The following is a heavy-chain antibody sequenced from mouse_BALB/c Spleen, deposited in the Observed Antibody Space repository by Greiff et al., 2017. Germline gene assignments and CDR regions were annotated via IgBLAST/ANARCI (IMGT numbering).Heavy chain of an antibody. CDR3: ARGNYGYDAMDY. V-gene: IGHV1-7*01. D-gene: IGHD1-2*01. CDR2: INPSTGYT. CDR1: GYTFTSYW. Sequence: VQLQQSGAELAKPGASVKMSCKASGYTFTSYWMHWVKQRPGQGLEWIGYINPSTGYTEYNQKFKDKATLTADKSSSTAYMQLSSLTSEDSAVYYCARGNYGYDAMDYWGQGTSVTVSS. J-gene: IGHJ4*01.